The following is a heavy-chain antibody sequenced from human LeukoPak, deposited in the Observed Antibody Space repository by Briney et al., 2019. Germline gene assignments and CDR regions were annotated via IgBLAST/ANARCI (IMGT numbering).Heavy chain of an antibody. CDR2: ISGDGGST. Sequence: GGSLRLSCAASGFTFDDYTMHWVRQAPGKDLEWVSLISGDGGSTYYADSVKGRFTISRDNSKNSLYLQMNSLRTEDTALYYCAKDIGLYEYSYGGDYWGQGTLVTVSS. D-gene: IGHD5-18*01. J-gene: IGHJ4*02. V-gene: IGHV3-43*01. CDR3: AKDIGLYEYSYGGDY. CDR1: GFTFDDYT.